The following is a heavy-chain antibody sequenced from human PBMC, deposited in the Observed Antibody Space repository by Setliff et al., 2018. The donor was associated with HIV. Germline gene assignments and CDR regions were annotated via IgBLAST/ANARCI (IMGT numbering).Heavy chain of an antibody. D-gene: IGHD3-3*01. Sequence: GASVKVSCKASGYTFTCYYLHWVRQAPGQGLEWMGWINPNSGGTDYAHRFQGRVTMTRDTSIGTASMELSRLRSDDTAVYYCARGGIDDFWSGYFYFDYWGQGTLVTVSS. CDR1: GYTFTCYY. CDR3: ARGGIDDFWSGYFYFDY. CDR2: INPNSGGT. V-gene: IGHV1-2*02. J-gene: IGHJ4*02.